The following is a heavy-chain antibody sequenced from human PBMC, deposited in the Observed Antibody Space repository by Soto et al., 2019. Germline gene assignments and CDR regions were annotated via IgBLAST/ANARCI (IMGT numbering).Heavy chain of an antibody. V-gene: IGHV4-61*08. CDR1: GDSVSSGANY. CDR2: IYYEGTT. J-gene: IGHJ4*02. CDR3: ARTPGDGYNWYFDY. Sequence: QVHLQESGPGLVKTSETLSLTCSVSGDSVSSGANYWSWIRQSPGRVLEWVGYIYYEGTTNYNPALMSRVTLSVDTPMNQFSLKLRSLTAADSAMYYCARTPGDGYNWYFDYGGQGILVTVSS. D-gene: IGHD5-12*01.